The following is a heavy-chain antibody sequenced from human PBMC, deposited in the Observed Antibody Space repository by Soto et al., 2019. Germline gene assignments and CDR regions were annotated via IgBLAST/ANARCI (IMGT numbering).Heavy chain of an antibody. CDR2: IYYSGST. Sequence: SETLSLTCTVSGGSISSYYWSWIRQPPGKGLEWIGYIYYSGSTNYNTSLKSRVTISVDTSKNQFSLKLSSVTAADTAVYYCASGIVPAATYWGQGTLVTVSS. CDR3: ASGIVPAATY. V-gene: IGHV4-59*01. CDR1: GGSISSYY. J-gene: IGHJ4*02. D-gene: IGHD2-2*01.